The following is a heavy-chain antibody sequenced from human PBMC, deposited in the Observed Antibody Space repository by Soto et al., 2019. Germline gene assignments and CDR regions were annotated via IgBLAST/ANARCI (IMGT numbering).Heavy chain of an antibody. Sequence: QVQLQESGPGLVKPSQTLSLTCTVSGGSISSGGYYWSWIRQHPGKGLEWIGYIYYSGSTYYNPSLKSRVTISVDTSKNQFSLKLSSVTAADTALYYWASSLGGYCSSTSCYTYNWFDPWGQGTLVTVSS. CDR3: ASSLGGYCSSTSCYTYNWFDP. D-gene: IGHD2-2*02. CDR1: GGSISSGGYY. J-gene: IGHJ5*02. CDR2: IYYSGST. V-gene: IGHV4-31*03.